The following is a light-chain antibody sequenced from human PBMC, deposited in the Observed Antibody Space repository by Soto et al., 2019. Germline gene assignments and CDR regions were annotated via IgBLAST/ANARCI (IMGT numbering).Light chain of an antibody. J-gene: IGLJ1*01. CDR2: SND. CDR1: SSNIASNT. Sequence: QSALTQPPSASGTPGQRVTVSCSGSSSNIASNTVNWYQQLPGTAPKLLIYSNDQRPSGVPDRFSASKSGTSASLAISGLQSEDDADYYCASWDDSLNGHVFGTGTKATVL. V-gene: IGLV1-44*01. CDR3: ASWDDSLNGHV.